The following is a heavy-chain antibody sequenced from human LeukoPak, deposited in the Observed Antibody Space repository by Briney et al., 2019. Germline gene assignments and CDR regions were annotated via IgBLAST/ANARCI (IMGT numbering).Heavy chain of an antibody. J-gene: IGHJ5*02. CDR2: IYYSGST. V-gene: IGHV4-39*07. CDR1: GGSISSSSYY. Sequence: SETLSLTCTVSGGSISSSSYYWGWIRQPPGKGLEWIGSIYYSGSTYYNPSLKSRVTISVDTSKNQFSLKLSSVTAADTAVYYCASEEYYYGSGSYGNWFDPWGQGTLVTVSS. CDR3: ASEEYYYGSGSYGNWFDP. D-gene: IGHD3-10*01.